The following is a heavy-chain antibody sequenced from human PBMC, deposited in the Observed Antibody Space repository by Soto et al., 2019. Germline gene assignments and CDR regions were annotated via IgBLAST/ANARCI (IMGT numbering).Heavy chain of an antibody. CDR3: AGGRIVVAGSSAYYSMDV. J-gene: IGHJ6*02. V-gene: IGHV1-69*01. CDR2: IIPVFGII. Sequence: QVHLLLQSGAEVKKPGSSVKVACKASGGNPSNSAISWVRQAPGQGLEWMGGIIPVFGIISHAQNFQGSVTITADEATSTAYMELSSLRSEDTAVYFCAGGRIVVAGSSAYYSMDVWGQGTTVTVSS. D-gene: IGHD6-19*01. CDR1: GGNPSNSA.